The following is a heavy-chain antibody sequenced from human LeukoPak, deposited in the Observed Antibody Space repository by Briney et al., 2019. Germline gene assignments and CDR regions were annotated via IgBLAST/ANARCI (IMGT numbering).Heavy chain of an antibody. CDR3: ARDLGPLEVVVPAASLDY. Sequence: GGSLRLSCAGSGFTFSNYSINWVRQAPGKGLEWVSSISSSSSYIYYADSVKGRFTISRDNAKNSQYLQMNSLRAEDTAVYYCARDLGPLEVVVPAASLDYWGQGTLVTVSS. J-gene: IGHJ4*02. V-gene: IGHV3-21*01. CDR2: ISSSSSYI. CDR1: GFTFSNYS. D-gene: IGHD2-2*01.